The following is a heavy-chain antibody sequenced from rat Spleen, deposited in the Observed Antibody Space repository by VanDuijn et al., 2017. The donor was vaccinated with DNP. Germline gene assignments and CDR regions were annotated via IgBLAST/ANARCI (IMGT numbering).Heavy chain of an antibody. Sequence: EVQLVESGGVLVQPGRSLTLSCAASGFTFSVYNMAWVRQAPKTGLEWVATISYDGSNTYYRDSVKGRFTISRDNANNILYLQMDSLRSEDTATYYCANYNYYDGTYWGQGVMVTVSS. J-gene: IGHJ2*01. V-gene: IGHV5-7*01. D-gene: IGHD1-12*02. CDR1: GFTFSVYN. CDR3: ANYNYYDGTY. CDR2: ISYDGSNT.